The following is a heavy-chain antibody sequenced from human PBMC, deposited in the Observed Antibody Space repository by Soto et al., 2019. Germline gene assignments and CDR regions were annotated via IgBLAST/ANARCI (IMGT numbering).Heavy chain of an antibody. J-gene: IGHJ6*02. V-gene: IGHV1-69*13. CDR2: IIPIFGTA. CDR3: ARAYYDSSGYFEDYYYYGMDV. D-gene: IGHD3-22*01. CDR1: GGTFSSYA. Sequence: SVKVSCKASGGTFSSYAISWVRQAPGQGLEWMGGIIPIFGTANYAQKFQGRVTITADESTSTAYMELSSLRSEDTAVYYCARAYYDSSGYFEDYYYYGMDVWGQGTTVTVSS.